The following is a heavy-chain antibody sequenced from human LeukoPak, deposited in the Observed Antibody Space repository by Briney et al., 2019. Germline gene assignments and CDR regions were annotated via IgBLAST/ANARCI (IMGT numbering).Heavy chain of an antibody. Sequence: ASVKVSCKASGYTFTSYGISWVRQAPGQGLEWMGWISAYNGNTNYAQKLQGRVTMTTDTSTSTAYMELRSLRSDDTAVYYCARDLAPPYYYDSSGYSNWGQGTLVTVSS. D-gene: IGHD3-22*01. CDR1: GYTFTSYG. CDR2: ISAYNGNT. J-gene: IGHJ4*02. CDR3: ARDLAPPYYYDSSGYSN. V-gene: IGHV1-18*01.